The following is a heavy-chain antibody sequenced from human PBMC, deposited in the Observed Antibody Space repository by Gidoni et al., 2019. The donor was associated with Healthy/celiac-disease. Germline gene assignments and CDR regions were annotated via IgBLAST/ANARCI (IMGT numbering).Heavy chain of an antibody. D-gene: IGHD5-18*01. CDR2: IKQDGSEK. CDR3: ARDRRVGIQLY. J-gene: IGHJ4*02. Sequence: ELQLVESGGGLVQPGGSICFSCAAPEFPFSTYWMSVVCQAPGKGRGWVANIKQDGSEKYYVDPVKGRFTISRDNAKNSLYLQMDSLRAEDTAVYYCARDRRVGIQLYWGQGTLVTVSS. V-gene: IGHV3-7*04. CDR1: EFPFSTYW.